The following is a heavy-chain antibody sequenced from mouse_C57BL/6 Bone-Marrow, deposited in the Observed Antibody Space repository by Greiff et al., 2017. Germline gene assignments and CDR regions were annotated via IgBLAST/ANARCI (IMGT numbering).Heavy chain of an antibody. D-gene: IGHD6-1*01. CDR1: GFNIKDDY. Sequence: VQLKQSGAELVRPGASVKLSCTASGFNIKDDYMHWVKQRPEQGLEWLGWIDPENGDTEYASKFQGKATITADPSSNTAYLHLSSLISEDTAVYYCTPLQAWFAYWGQGTLVTVSA. J-gene: IGHJ3*01. CDR3: TPLQAWFAY. CDR2: IDPENGDT. V-gene: IGHV14-4*01.